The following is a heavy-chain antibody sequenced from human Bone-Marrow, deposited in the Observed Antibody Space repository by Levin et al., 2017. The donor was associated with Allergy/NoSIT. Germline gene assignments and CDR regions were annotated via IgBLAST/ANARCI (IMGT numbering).Heavy chain of an antibody. J-gene: IGHJ4*02. CDR2: MNPKSGNA. CDR3: ARGRYFDVSTGYNVYTY. Sequence: ASVKVSCKTSGYIFSDYHINWVRHATGQGLEWIGWMNPKSGNAGFARNFQDRVTMTGDTAITTAYLELRSLTPGDTGVYFCARGRYFDVSTGYNVYTYWGQGTLVTVSS. D-gene: IGHD3-9*01. V-gene: IGHV1-8*01. CDR1: GYIFSDYH.